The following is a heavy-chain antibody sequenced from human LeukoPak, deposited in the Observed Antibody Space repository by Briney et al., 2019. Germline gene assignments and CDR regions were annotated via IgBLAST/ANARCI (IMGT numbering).Heavy chain of an antibody. J-gene: IGHJ4*02. D-gene: IGHD3-9*01. Sequence: SETLSLTCTVSGGSISSGDYYWSWIRQPPGKGLEWIGYIYYSGSTYYNPSLKSRVTISVDTSKNQFSLKLSSVTAADTAVYYCVGFSAHYDIDYWGQGTLVTVSS. CDR3: VGFSAHYDIDY. CDR2: IYYSGST. V-gene: IGHV4-30-4*01. CDR1: GGSISSGDYY.